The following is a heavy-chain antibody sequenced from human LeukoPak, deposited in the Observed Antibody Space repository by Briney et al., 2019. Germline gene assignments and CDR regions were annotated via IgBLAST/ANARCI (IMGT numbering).Heavy chain of an antibody. V-gene: IGHV1-2*02. Sequence: ASVQVSCTASGYTLTAYYIHWVRQAPGQGLEWMGWMNPHSGGTNYAQKFRARVSMTTDTTINTAYLELTGLTSDDTALYYCARGERTVPGLDVWGQGTTVTVSS. J-gene: IGHJ6*02. CDR3: ARGERTVPGLDV. D-gene: IGHD2-2*01. CDR1: GYTLTAYY. CDR2: MNPHSGGT.